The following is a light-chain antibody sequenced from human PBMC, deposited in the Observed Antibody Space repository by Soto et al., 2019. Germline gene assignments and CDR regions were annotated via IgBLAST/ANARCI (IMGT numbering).Light chain of an antibody. CDR2: AAS. Sequence: DIQMAQSPSSLSASVLDRVTITCRASQSISSYLIWHPQKTGKAPNILIYAASSLQSGVPSRFSGSGSWTDFTLTISSLQPEDVATDYCQQSYSTPWTFGQGTQVDIK. V-gene: IGKV1-39*01. J-gene: IGKJ1*01. CDR3: QQSYSTPWT. CDR1: QSISSY.